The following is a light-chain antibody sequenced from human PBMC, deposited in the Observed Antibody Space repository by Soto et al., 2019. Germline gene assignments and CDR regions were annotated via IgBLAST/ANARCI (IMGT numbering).Light chain of an antibody. CDR3: QQYNSYSWT. CDR1: QGISKY. Sequence: DIQMTQSPSSLSASVGDRVTITCRASQGISKYLAWYQQKPGKVPKLLIYAASTLQSGVPSRFSGSRSGTEFTLTISSLQPDDFATYYCQQYNSYSWTFGQGTKVDIK. J-gene: IGKJ1*01. V-gene: IGKV1-27*01. CDR2: AAS.